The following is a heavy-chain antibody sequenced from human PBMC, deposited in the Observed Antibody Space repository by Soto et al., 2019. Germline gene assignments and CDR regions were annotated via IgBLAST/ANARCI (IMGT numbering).Heavy chain of an antibody. CDR2: ISYDGSNK. CDR3: ARALGYCSGGSCYSLDYYYGMDV. CDR1: GFTFSSYG. D-gene: IGHD2-15*01. J-gene: IGHJ6*02. V-gene: IGHV3-30*03. Sequence: HPGGSLRLSCAASGFTFSSYGMHWVRQAPGKGLEWVAVISYDGSNKYYADSVKGRFTISRDNSKNTLYLQMNSLRAEDTAVYYCARALGYCSGGSCYSLDYYYGMDVWGQGTTVTVSS.